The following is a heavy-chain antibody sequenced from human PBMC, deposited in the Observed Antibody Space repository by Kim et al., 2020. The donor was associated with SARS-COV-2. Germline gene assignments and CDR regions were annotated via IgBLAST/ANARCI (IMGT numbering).Heavy chain of an antibody. Sequence: ASVKVSCKASGYTFTSYDINWVRQATGQGLEWMGWMNPNSGNTGYAQKFQGRVTMTRNTSISTAYMELSSLRSEDTAVYYCAWGYYDYVWGSYRYDNWFDPWGQGTLVTVSS. CDR1: GYTFTSYD. CDR3: AWGYYDYVWGSYRYDNWFDP. CDR2: MNPNSGNT. J-gene: IGHJ5*02. D-gene: IGHD3-16*02. V-gene: IGHV1-8*01.